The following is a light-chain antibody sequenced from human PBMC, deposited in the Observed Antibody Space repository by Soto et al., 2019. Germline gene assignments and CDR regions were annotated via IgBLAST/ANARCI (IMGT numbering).Light chain of an antibody. CDR1: KNDIGVYDF. Sequence: QYALTQPPSASWSPGQAVAISCTGTKNDIGVYDFVSWYQHHPGKAPRLIIYEVVQRPSGVPDRFSGSKSGNTASLTVSGLQAADEADYFCKSYAGSNNYVFGSGTKVTAL. V-gene: IGLV2-8*01. J-gene: IGLJ1*01. CDR3: KSYAGSNNYV. CDR2: EVV.